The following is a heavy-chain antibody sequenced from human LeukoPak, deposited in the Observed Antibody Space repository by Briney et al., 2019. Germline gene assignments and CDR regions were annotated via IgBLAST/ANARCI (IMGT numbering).Heavy chain of an antibody. V-gene: IGHV4-59*01. CDR1: GGSISSYY. CDR2: IYYSGST. Sequence: SETLSLTCTVSGGSISSYYWSWIRQPPGKGLEWIGYIYYSGSTNYNPSLKSRVTISVDTSKIQFSLKLSSVTAADTAVYYCARSSGYYFDAFDIWGQGTMVTVSS. CDR3: ARSSGYYFDAFDI. J-gene: IGHJ3*02. D-gene: IGHD3-22*01.